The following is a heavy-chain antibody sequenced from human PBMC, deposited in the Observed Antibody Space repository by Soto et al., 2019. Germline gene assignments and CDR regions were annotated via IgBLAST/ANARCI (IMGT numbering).Heavy chain of an antibody. J-gene: IGHJ4*02. V-gene: IGHV1-3*01. D-gene: IGHD6-6*01. Sequence: GASVKVSCKASGYTFTSYAMHWARQAPGQRLEWMGWINAGNGNTKYSQKFQGRVTITRDTSASTAYMELSSLRSEDTAVYYCARDRVSGFHESYFDYWGQGTLVTVSS. CDR3: ARDRVSGFHESYFDY. CDR2: INAGNGNT. CDR1: GYTFTSYA.